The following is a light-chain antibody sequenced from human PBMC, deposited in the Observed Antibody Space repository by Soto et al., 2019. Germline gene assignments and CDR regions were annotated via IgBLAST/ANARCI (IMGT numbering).Light chain of an antibody. J-gene: IGKJ3*01. V-gene: IGKV1-8*01. CDR1: RPISTY. CDR2: AAS. Sequence: AIRMTQSPSSISAFTGDRVTITCRTSRPISTYLAWYQQKPGKTPTLLMYAASTLQSGVPSRFSGSGSGTDFTLTISCLQSEDFATYYCQQYNNWPFTFGPGTKVDIK. CDR3: QQYNNWPFT.